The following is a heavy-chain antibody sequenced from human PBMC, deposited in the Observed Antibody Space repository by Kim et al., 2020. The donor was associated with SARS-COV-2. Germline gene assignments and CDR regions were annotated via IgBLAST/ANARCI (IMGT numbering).Heavy chain of an antibody. D-gene: IGHD6-13*01. CDR2: INHSGST. Sequence: SETLSLTCAVYGGSFSGYYWSWIRQPPGKGLEWIGEINHSGSTTYNPSLKSRVTISVDTSKNQFSLKLSSVTAADTAVYYCARGRSSSWYGNWFDPWGQGTLVTVSS. CDR1: GGSFSGYY. J-gene: IGHJ5*02. V-gene: IGHV4-34*01. CDR3: ARGRSSSWYGNWFDP.